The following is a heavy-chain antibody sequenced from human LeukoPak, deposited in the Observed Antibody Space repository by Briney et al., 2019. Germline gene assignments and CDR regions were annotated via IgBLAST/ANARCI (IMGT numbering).Heavy chain of an antibody. Sequence: SETLSLTCTVSGGSISSYYWSWIRQPPGKGLEWIGYIYYSGSTNYNPSLKSRVTISVDTSKNQSSLKLSSVTAADTAVYYCARVGYSSYYYYMDVWGKGTTVTVSS. J-gene: IGHJ6*03. CDR1: GGSISSYY. V-gene: IGHV4-59*01. CDR3: ARVGYSSYYYYMDV. CDR2: IYYSGST. D-gene: IGHD5-18*01.